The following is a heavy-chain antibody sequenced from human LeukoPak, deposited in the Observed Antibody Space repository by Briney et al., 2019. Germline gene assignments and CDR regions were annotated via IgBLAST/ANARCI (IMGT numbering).Heavy chain of an antibody. J-gene: IGHJ5*02. D-gene: IGHD2-2*01. CDR3: AKQLYQLLPYYP. CDR1: GFTFSSYG. CDR2: ISGSGGST. Sequence: GGTLRLSCAASGFTFSSYGMSWVRQAPGKGLEWVSGISGSGGSTYYTDSVKGRFTISRDNSKNTLYLQMNSLRAEDTAVYYCAKQLYQLLPYYPWGQGTLVTVSS. V-gene: IGHV3-23*01.